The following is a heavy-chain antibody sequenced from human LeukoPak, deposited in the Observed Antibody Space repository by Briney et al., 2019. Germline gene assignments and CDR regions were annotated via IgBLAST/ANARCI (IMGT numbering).Heavy chain of an antibody. Sequence: GGSLRLSCAASGFTFSSYAMSWVRQATGKGLEWVSAISGSGGSTYYADSVKVRFTISRDNSKNTLYLQMNSLRAEDTAVYYCARNPILGYCSSTSCYVFDYWGRGTLVTVSS. CDR1: GFTFSSYA. D-gene: IGHD2-2*01. CDR2: ISGSGGST. CDR3: ARNPILGYCSSTSCYVFDY. J-gene: IGHJ4*02. V-gene: IGHV3-23*01.